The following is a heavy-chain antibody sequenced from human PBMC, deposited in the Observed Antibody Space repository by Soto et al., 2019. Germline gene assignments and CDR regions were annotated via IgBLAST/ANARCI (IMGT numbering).Heavy chain of an antibody. CDR3: ARDRVQMVDGLDV. V-gene: IGHV3-33*01. Sequence: QVQLVESGGGVVQPGRYLRLSCAASGFTFSNNGMHWVRQAPGKGLEWVAVIWYDGINKYYADSVKGRFIISRDNSKNTVYLQMNSLRAEDTAVYYCARDRVQMVDGLDVWGQGTRVTVSS. D-gene: IGHD2-15*01. J-gene: IGHJ6*02. CDR1: GFTFSNNG. CDR2: IWYDGINK.